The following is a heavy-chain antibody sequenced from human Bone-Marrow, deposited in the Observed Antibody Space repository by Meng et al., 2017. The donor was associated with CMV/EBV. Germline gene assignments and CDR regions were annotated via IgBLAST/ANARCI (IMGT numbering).Heavy chain of an antibody. V-gene: IGHV3-23*01. CDR2: ISGSGGST. Sequence: GESLKISCAASGFTFSSYAMSWVRQAPGKGLEWVSAISGSGGSTYYADSVKGRFTISRDNSKNTLYLQMNSLRAEDTAVYYCARESAVAAAGTFDYWGQGTLVTVSS. CDR3: ARESAVAAAGTFDY. J-gene: IGHJ4*02. CDR1: GFTFSSYA. D-gene: IGHD6-13*01.